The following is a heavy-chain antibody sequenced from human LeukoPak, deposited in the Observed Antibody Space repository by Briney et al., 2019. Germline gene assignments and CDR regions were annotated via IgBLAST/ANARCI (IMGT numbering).Heavy chain of an antibody. J-gene: IGHJ5*02. D-gene: IGHD3-3*01. CDR3: ARALPTYYDFWSGYYGFANWFDP. V-gene: IGHV1-8*02. CDR2: MNPNSGNT. CDR1: GYTFTGYY. Sequence: GASVKVSCKASGYTFTGYYMHWVRQAPGQGLEWMGWMNPNSGNTGYAQKFQGRVTMTRNTSISTAYMELSSLRSEDTAVYYCARALPTYYDFWSGYYGFANWFDPWGQGTLVTVSS.